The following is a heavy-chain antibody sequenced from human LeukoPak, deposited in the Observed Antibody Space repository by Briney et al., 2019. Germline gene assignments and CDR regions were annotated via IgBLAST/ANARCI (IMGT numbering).Heavy chain of an antibody. D-gene: IGHD3-9*01. V-gene: IGHV4-39*01. Sequence: SETLSLTCTVSGGSISSSSYYWGWIRQPPGKGLEWIGSIYYSGSTYYNPSLKSRVTISVDTSKNQFSLKLSSVTAADTAVYYCARPRRRTLNYDILTGEDAFDIWGQGTMVTVSS. CDR3: ARPRRRTLNYDILTGEDAFDI. CDR1: GGSISSSSYY. CDR2: IYYSGST. J-gene: IGHJ3*02.